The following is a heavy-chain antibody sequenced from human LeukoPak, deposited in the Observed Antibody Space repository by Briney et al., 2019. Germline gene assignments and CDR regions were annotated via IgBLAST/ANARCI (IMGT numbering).Heavy chain of an antibody. Sequence: ASVKVSCKASGYTFTSYGINWVRQATGQGLEWMGWMNPNSGNTGYAQKFQGRVTMTRNTSISTAYMELSGLRSEDTAVYYCASSSGYAFGRFDYWGQGTLVTVSS. J-gene: IGHJ4*02. CDR1: GYTFTSYG. CDR2: MNPNSGNT. CDR3: ASSSGYAFGRFDY. V-gene: IGHV1-8*02. D-gene: IGHD5-12*01.